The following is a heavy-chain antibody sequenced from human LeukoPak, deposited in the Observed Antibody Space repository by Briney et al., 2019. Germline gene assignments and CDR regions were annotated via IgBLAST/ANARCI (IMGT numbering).Heavy chain of an antibody. J-gene: IGHJ5*02. CDR3: ARVGIYSSSWYRYNWFDP. CDR2: INPNSGGT. V-gene: IGHV1-2*02. D-gene: IGHD6-13*01. CDR1: GYTFTGYY. Sequence: GASVKVSCKASGYTFTGYYMHWVRQAPGQGLEWMGWINPNSGGTNYAQKFQGRVTMTRDTSISTAYMELSRLRSDDTAVYYCARVGIYSSSWYRYNWFDPWGQGTLVTVSS.